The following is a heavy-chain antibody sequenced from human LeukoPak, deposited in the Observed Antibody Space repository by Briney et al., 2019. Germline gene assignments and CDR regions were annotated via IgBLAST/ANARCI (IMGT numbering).Heavy chain of an antibody. J-gene: IGHJ6*03. CDR2: IKQDGSEK. Sequence: GGSLRLSCAASGFTFSSYWMSWVRQAPGKGLEWVANIKQDGSEKYYVDSVKGRFTISRDNAKNSLYLQMSSLRAEDTAVYYCARLKQQLVRLLSRDTTYYYYYYMDVWGKGTTVTVSS. D-gene: IGHD6-13*01. CDR1: GFTFSSYW. CDR3: ARLKQQLVRLLSRDTTYYYYYYMDV. V-gene: IGHV3-7*01.